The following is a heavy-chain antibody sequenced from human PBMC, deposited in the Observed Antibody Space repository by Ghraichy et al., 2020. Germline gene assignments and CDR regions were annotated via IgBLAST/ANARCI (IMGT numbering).Heavy chain of an antibody. J-gene: IGHJ6*02. Sequence: ESLNISCAASGFTFSSYAMSWVRQAPGKGLEWVSAISGSGGSTYYADSVKGRFTISRDNSKNTLYLQMNSLRAEDTAVYYCAKVAAVVWNYYYGMDVWGQGTTVTVSS. CDR3: AKVAAVVWNYYYGMDV. D-gene: IGHD6-13*01. CDR1: GFTFSSYA. CDR2: ISGSGGST. V-gene: IGHV3-23*01.